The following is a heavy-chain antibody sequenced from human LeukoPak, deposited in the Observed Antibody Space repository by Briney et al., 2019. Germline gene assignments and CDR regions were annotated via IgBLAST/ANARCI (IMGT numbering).Heavy chain of an antibody. D-gene: IGHD3-22*01. CDR1: GGSFSGYY. J-gene: IGHJ4*02. V-gene: IGHV4-34*01. CDR2: INHSGST. Sequence: SETLSLTCAVYGGSFSGYYWSWIRQPPGKGLEWIGEINHSGSTNYTPSLKSRVTISVDTSKNQFSLKLSSVTAADTAVYYCASATIDYYDSSGFYRSPFDYWGQGTLVTVSS. CDR3: ASATIDYYDSSGFYRSPFDY.